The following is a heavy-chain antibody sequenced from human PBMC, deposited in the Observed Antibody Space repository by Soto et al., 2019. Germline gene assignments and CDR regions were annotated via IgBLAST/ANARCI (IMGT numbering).Heavy chain of an antibody. D-gene: IGHD2-2*01. V-gene: IGHV3-7*03. J-gene: IGHJ6*02. CDR1: GFTFSSYW. CDR3: ARGPFCSSTSCYGYYYGMDV. CDR2: IKQDGSEK. Sequence: PGGSLRLSCAASGFTFSSYWMSWVRQAPGKGLEWVANIKQDGSEKYYVDSVKGRFTISRDNAKNSLYLQMNSLRAEDTAVYYCARGPFCSSTSCYGYYYGMDVWGQGTTVTVSS.